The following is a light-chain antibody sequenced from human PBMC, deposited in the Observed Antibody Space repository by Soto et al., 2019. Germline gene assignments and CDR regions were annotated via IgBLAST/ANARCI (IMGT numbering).Light chain of an antibody. J-gene: IGKJ1*01. CDR3: PQSYSPPVT. Sequence: DIRMTQSPSSLSASVRDRVTITCRASQSIHIFLNWYQQKPGKAPNLLIYAASNLQSGVPSRFSGSGSGTDFTLTISSLQPEDFATYYCPQSYSPPVTFGQGTKVDI. V-gene: IGKV1-39*01. CDR1: QSIHIF. CDR2: AAS.